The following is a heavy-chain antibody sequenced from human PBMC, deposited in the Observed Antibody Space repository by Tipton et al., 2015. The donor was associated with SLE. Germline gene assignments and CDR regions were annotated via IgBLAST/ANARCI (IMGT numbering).Heavy chain of an antibody. D-gene: IGHD6-13*01. Sequence: SLRLSCAASGFTFSDYYMSWIRQAPGKGLEWVSYISSSGSTIYYADSVKGRFTISRDNAKNSLYLQMNSLRAEDTAVYYCARGVGEQQLLPSFVDYWGQGTLVTVSS. V-gene: IGHV3-11*01. J-gene: IGHJ4*02. CDR3: ARGVGEQQLLPSFVDY. CDR2: ISSSGSTI. CDR1: GFTFSDYY.